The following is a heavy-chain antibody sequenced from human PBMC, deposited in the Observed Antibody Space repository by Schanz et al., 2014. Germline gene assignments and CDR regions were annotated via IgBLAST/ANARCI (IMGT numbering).Heavy chain of an antibody. J-gene: IGHJ4*02. CDR2: ISIRGGNT. V-gene: IGHV3-23*01. CDR1: GFTFSSYA. D-gene: IGHD2-21*02. Sequence: EVQLLESGGGLVQPGGSLRLSCAASGFTFSSYAMSWVRQAPGKGLEWVSSISIRGGNTYYTDSVKGRFTISRDTSGNTLYLQMNSLTGEDTAVYYCAKDGVPSPWVCFGGYCYSGGADYWGQGTLVTVSS. CDR3: AKDGVPSPWVCFGGYCYSGGADY.